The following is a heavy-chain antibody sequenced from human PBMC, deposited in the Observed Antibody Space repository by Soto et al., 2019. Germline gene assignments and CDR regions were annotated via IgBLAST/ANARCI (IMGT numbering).Heavy chain of an antibody. CDR2: IIPIFGTA. D-gene: IGHD2-15*01. J-gene: IGHJ6*02. CDR3: ARDQVVVAATHPPYYGMDV. CDR1: GGTFSSYA. V-gene: IGHV1-69*13. Sequence: SVKVSCKASGGTFSSYAISWVRQAPGQGLEWMGGIIPIFGTANYAQKFQGRVTITADESTSTAYMELSSLRSEDTAVYYCARDQVVVAATHPPYYGMDVWGQGTTVTAP.